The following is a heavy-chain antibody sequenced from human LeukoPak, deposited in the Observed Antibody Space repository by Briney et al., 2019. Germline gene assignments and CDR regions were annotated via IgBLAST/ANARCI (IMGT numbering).Heavy chain of an antibody. D-gene: IGHD2-21*02. CDR3: ASRRTAYCGGDCPEGY. J-gene: IGHJ4*02. V-gene: IGHV3-48*03. CDR1: GFTFSSYE. Sequence: PGGSLRLSCAASGFTFSSYEMNWVRQAPGKGLEWVSYISSSGSTIYYADSVKGRFTISRDNAKNSLYLQMNSLRAEDTAVYYCASRRTAYCGGDCPEGYWGQGILVTVSS. CDR2: ISSSGSTI.